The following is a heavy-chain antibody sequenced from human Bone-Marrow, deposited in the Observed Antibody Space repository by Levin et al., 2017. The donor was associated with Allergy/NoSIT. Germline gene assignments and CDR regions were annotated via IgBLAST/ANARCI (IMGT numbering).Heavy chain of an antibody. Sequence: LSLTCAASGFTFGNYAMSWVRQAPGKGLDWVSSISYSVTSTYYADSVKDQFTISRDNSKNTLYLQMNSLRAEDTAVYYCARGGINAFDVWGQGTMLTVSS. CDR1: GFTFGNYA. D-gene: IGHD3-10*01. CDR3: ARGGINAFDV. V-gene: IGHV3-23*01. J-gene: IGHJ3*01. CDR2: ISYSVTST.